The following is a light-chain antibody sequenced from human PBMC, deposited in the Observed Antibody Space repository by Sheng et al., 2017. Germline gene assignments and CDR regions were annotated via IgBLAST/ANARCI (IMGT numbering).Light chain of an antibody. V-gene: IGLV1-51*02. CDR3: GTWDSSLGAGL. J-gene: IGLJ3*02. Sequence: QSVLTQPPSVSAAPGQKVTISCSGSGSTIGSNYVTWYQQLPGTAPKLLIFEDNKRPSGIPDRFSGSKSGTSATLGITGLQTGDEAEYFCGTWDSSLGAGLFGGGTKLTVL. CDR2: EDN. CDR1: GSTIGSNY.